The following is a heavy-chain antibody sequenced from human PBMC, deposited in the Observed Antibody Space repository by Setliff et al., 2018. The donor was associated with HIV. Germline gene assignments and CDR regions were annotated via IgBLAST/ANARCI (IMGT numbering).Heavy chain of an antibody. CDR1: GGSISSTIYY. CDR2: IYYSGST. Sequence: SETLSLTCTVSGGSISSTIYYWGWIRQPPGKGLEWIGSIYYSGSTYYNPSLKSRVTISVDTSKNQFSLKLSSVTAADTAVYYCAKEGQWLEGFFDYWGQGTLVTVPS. CDR3: AKEGQWLEGFFDY. D-gene: IGHD6-19*01. J-gene: IGHJ4*02. V-gene: IGHV4-39*07.